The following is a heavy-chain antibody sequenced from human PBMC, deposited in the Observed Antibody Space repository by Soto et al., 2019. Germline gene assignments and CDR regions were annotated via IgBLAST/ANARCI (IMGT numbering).Heavy chain of an antibody. V-gene: IGHV3-23*01. D-gene: IGHD3-9*01. J-gene: IGHJ4*02. Sequence: GGSLRLSCAASGFTFSSYAMSWVRQAPGKGLEWVSAISGSGGSTYYADSVKGRFTISRDNSKNTLYLQMNSLRAEDTAVYYYAKRDKPELRYFDWLLVDYFDYWGQGTLVTVSS. CDR3: AKRDKPELRYFDWLLVDYFDY. CDR1: GFTFSSYA. CDR2: ISGSGGST.